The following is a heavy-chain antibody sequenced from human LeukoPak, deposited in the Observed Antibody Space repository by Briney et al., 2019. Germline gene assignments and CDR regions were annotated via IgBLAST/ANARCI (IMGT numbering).Heavy chain of an antibody. D-gene: IGHD1-14*01. V-gene: IGHV3-23*01. CDR1: GFTFSSYG. CDR2: ISGSGGST. CDR3: ARGIAEIDY. J-gene: IGHJ4*02. Sequence: GGSLRPSCAASGFTFSSYGMSWARQAPGKGLEWVSAISGSGGSTYYADSVKGRFTISRDNSKNTLYLQMNSLRAEDTAVYYCARGIAEIDYWGQGTLVTVSS.